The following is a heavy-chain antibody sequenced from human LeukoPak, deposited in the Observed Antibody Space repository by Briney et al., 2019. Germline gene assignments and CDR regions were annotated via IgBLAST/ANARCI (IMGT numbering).Heavy chain of an antibody. CDR1: GGSFSGYS. Sequence: SETLSLTCAVYGGSFSGYSWSWIRQSPGKGLEWIADIIHSGSTNYNSSLKSPVTISLDTSKNQFSLNLTSVTAADTAVYYCARGLTELGTAYYYYMDVWGKGTTVIVSS. V-gene: IGHV4-34*01. D-gene: IGHD7-27*01. J-gene: IGHJ6*03. CDR2: IIHSGST. CDR3: ARGLTELGTAYYYYMDV.